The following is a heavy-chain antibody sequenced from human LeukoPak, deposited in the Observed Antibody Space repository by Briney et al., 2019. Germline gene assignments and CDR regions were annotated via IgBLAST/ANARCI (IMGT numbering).Heavy chain of an antibody. J-gene: IGHJ4*02. Sequence: PGGSLRLSCAASGFTFSSYGMHWVRQAPGKGLEWVAFIRYDGSNKYYADSVKGRFTISRDNSKNTLYLQMNSLRAEDTAVYYCAKDPGSSWCFDYWGQGTLVTVSS. D-gene: IGHD6-13*01. V-gene: IGHV3-30*02. CDR1: GFTFSSYG. CDR3: AKDPGSSWCFDY. CDR2: IRYDGSNK.